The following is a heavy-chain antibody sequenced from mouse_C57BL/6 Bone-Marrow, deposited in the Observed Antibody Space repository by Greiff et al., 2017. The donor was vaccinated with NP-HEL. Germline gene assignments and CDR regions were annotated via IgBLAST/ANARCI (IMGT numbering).Heavy chain of an antibody. J-gene: IGHJ4*01. Sequence: EVQLVESGGGLVQPGGSLKLSCAASGFTFSDYYMYWVRQTPEKRLEWVAYISNGGGSTYYPDTVKGRFTISRDNAKNTLYLQMRRLKSEDTAMYYCTIQTAQATYAMDYWGQGTSVTVSS. CDR3: TIQTAQATYAMDY. V-gene: IGHV5-12*01. CDR1: GFTFSDYY. CDR2: ISNGGGST. D-gene: IGHD3-2*02.